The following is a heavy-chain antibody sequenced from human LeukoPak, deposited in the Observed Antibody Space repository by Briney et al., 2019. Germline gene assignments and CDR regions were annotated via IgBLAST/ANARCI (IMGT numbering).Heavy chain of an antibody. J-gene: IGHJ4*02. CDR1: GFTFRSYW. Sequence: GGSLRLSCAASGFTFRSYWMHWVRQAPGKGLVWVSRINTDGSSTSYADSVKGRFTISRDNAKNRLYVQMNSLRAEDTAVYYCATGSGLWSPDYWGQGTLVTVSS. CDR3: ATGSGLWSPDY. CDR2: INTDGSST. V-gene: IGHV3-74*01. D-gene: IGHD5-18*01.